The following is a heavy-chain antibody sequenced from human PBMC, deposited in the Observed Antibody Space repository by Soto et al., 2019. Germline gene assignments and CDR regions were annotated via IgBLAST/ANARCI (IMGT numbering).Heavy chain of an antibody. CDR2: ISSSGSTI. V-gene: IGHV3-48*03. Sequence: EVQLVESGGGLVQPGGSLRLSCAASGFTFSSYEMNWVRQAPGKGLEWVSYISSSGSTIYYADSVKGRFTISRDNAKNSLYLQMNSLRAEDTAVYYCAREKGTYYYDSRGYYRDDAFDIWGQGTMVTVSS. J-gene: IGHJ3*02. CDR3: AREKGTYYYDSRGYYRDDAFDI. D-gene: IGHD3-22*01. CDR1: GFTFSSYE.